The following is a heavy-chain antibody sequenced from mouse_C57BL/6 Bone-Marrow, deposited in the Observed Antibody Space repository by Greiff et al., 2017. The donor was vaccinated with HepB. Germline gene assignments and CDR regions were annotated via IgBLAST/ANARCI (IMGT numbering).Heavy chain of an antibody. J-gene: IGHJ3*01. Sequence: DVKLVESGGGLVKPGGSLKLSCAASGFTFSSYAMSWVRQTPEKRLEWVATNSDGGSYTYYPDNVKGRSTISRDNAKNNLYLQRRHLKSEDTSMYYCARGTRGDSWFAYWGQGTLVTVSA. CDR2: NSDGGSYT. CDR3: ARGTRGDSWFAY. CDR1: GFTFSSYA. D-gene: IGHD2-13*01. V-gene: IGHV5-4*03.